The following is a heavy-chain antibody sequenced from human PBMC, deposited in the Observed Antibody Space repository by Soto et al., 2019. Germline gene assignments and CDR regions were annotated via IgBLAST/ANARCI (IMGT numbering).Heavy chain of an antibody. J-gene: IGHJ1*01. V-gene: IGHV1-18*01. CDR3: ARRSKDYGDHGLSLKY. CDR1: GYTFTGYA. CDR2: ISAYSGHK. Sequence: QVQLVQSGTEVKRPGASVKISWQASGYTFTGYAFSWVRQAPGQGLESVGWISAYSGHKIYSQKFQGRVTMTKDPPTNTTAMEVRTLCSDVRAVYFCARRSKDYGDHGLSLKYWGQCPLVTVSS. D-gene: IGHD4-17*01.